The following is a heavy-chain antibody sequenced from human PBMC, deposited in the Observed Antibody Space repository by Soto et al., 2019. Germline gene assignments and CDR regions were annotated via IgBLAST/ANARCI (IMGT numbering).Heavy chain of an antibody. CDR3: AKESIPEHYGDTLFDY. CDR1: GFSFSNYA. J-gene: IGHJ4*02. CDR2: FSAGGRA. V-gene: IGHV3-23*01. D-gene: IGHD4-17*01. Sequence: QLLESGGGIVQPGGSQKLSCEASGFSFSNYALSWVRQGPGKGLEWVATFSAGGRAYYAASVRGRFTVAKDTSKNTLQLQASSLSGYDTAVNYCAKESIPEHYGDTLFDYWGQGARVIVSS.